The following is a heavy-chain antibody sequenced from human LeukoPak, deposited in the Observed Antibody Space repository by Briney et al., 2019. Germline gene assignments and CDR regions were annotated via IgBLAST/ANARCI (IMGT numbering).Heavy chain of an antibody. Sequence: GGSLRLSCAAPGFTFSSYSMNWVRQAPGKGLEWVSSISSSSSYIYYADSVKGRFTISRDNAKNSLYLQMNSLRAEDTAVYYCARLGPKVGALDYWGQGTLVTVSS. J-gene: IGHJ4*02. V-gene: IGHV3-21*01. CDR3: ARLGPKVGALDY. CDR1: GFTFSSYS. D-gene: IGHD1-26*01. CDR2: ISSSSSYI.